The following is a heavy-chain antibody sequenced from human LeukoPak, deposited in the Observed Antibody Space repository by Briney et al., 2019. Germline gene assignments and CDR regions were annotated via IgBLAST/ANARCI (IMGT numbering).Heavy chain of an antibody. CDR2: INWNGGST. V-gene: IGHV3-20*04. CDR3: ARQPLEWELPYDFDY. Sequence: GGSLRLSCAASGFTFDDYGMSWVRQAPGKGLEWVSGINWNGGSTGYADSVKGRFTISRDNAKNSLYLQMNSLRAEDTALYYCARQPLEWELPYDFDYWGQGTLVTVSS. J-gene: IGHJ4*02. CDR1: GFTFDDYG. D-gene: IGHD1-26*01.